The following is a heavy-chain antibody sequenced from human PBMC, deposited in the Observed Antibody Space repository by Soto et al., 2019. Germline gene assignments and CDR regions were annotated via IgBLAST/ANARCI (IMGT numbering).Heavy chain of an antibody. V-gene: IGHV2-5*02. CDR2: IYWDDNA. Sequence: QITLKESGPTLVKPTQTLTLTCTFSGFSLTTQGVHVGWIRQPPGKALEWLALIYWDDNAVYSPSLKNRLTITKDTSKSQVVLTLATVDPVDTATYYCVYRDFGDYFFQFWGQGNLVNVSS. CDR1: GFSLTTQGVH. J-gene: IGHJ4*02. CDR3: VYRDFGDYFFQF. D-gene: IGHD4-17*01.